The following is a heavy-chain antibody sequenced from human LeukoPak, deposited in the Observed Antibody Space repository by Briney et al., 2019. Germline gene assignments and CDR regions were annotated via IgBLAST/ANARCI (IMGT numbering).Heavy chain of an antibody. J-gene: IGHJ2*01. CDR3: AKWTPHWYFDL. CDR1: GFTLSSYA. V-gene: IGHV3-23*01. Sequence: GGSLRLSCAASGFTLSSYAMSWVRQGPGKGLEWVSAISGSGLNTYYADSVKGRFTISRDNSKNTLYLQMNSLRADDTAVYYCAKWTPHWYFDLWGRGTLVAVSS. CDR2: ISGSGLNT. D-gene: IGHD3/OR15-3a*01.